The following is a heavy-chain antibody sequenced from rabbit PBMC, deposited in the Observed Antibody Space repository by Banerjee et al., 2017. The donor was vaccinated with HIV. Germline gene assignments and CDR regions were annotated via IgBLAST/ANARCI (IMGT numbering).Heavy chain of an antibody. V-gene: IGHV1S40*01. CDR2: IYPGSSGST. J-gene: IGHJ4*01. D-gene: IGHD4-2*01. CDR1: GFSLSNTYY. CDR3: ARDYAGAIGYSYRYFNL. Sequence: QSLEESGGDLVKPGASLTLTCTASGFSLSNTYYMCWVRQAPGKGLEWIACIYPGSSGSTYYASWAKGRFTISKTSSTTVTLQMTSLTAADTATYFCARDYAGAIGYSYRYFNLWGPGTLVTVS.